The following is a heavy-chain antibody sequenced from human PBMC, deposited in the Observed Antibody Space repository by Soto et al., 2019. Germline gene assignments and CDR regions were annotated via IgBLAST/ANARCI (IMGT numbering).Heavy chain of an antibody. CDR3: ARYYYDSSGYYPL. J-gene: IGHJ4*02. CDR2: ISGSGGST. D-gene: IGHD3-22*01. V-gene: IGHV3-23*01. Sequence: GGSLRLSCAASGLIFSSYAMSWVRQAPGKGLEWVSGISGSGGSTYYADSVKGRFTISRDNSRNTLYLQMNSLRAEDTAVYYCARYYYDSSGYYPLWGQGTLVTVSS. CDR1: GLIFSSYA.